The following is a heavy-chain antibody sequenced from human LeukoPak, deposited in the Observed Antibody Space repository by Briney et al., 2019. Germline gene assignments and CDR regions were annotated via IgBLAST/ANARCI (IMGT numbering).Heavy chain of an antibody. D-gene: IGHD3-22*01. Sequence: SQTLSLTCTVSGGSISSGSYYWSWIRQPAGKGLEWIGRIYTSGSTNYNPSHKSRVTISVDTSKNQFSLKLSSVTAADTAVYYCARYYYDSSGYSWDDAFDIWGQGTMVTVSS. CDR1: GGSISSGSYY. CDR3: ARYYYDSSGYSWDDAFDI. CDR2: IYTSGST. J-gene: IGHJ3*02. V-gene: IGHV4-61*02.